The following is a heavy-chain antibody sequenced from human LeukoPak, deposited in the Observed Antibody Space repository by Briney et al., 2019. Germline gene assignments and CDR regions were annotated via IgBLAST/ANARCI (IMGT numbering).Heavy chain of an antibody. CDR2: IKQDGSEV. CDR1: GFTFTNYW. D-gene: IGHD4-17*01. Sequence: QPGGSLRLSCAASGFTFTNYWMSWVRQTPGKGLEWLANIKQDGSEVDYVDSMKGRFTLSRDNAKNTLYLQMSSLRVEDTAVYYCARDPNGDYIGAFEIWGQGTMVTVSS. J-gene: IGHJ3*02. CDR3: ARDPNGDYIGAFEI. V-gene: IGHV3-7*03.